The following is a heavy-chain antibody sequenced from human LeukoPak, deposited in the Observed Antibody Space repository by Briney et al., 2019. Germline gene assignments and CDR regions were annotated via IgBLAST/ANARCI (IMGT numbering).Heavy chain of an antibody. Sequence: GESLRLSCAASGFTFSSYAMSWVRQAPGKGLEWVSAISGSGGSTYYADSVKGRFTISRDNSKNTLYLQMNSLRAEDTAVYYCAKTRPIYCSSTSCYRYFDYWGQGTLVTVSS. J-gene: IGHJ4*02. CDR2: ISGSGGST. CDR1: GFTFSSYA. CDR3: AKTRPIYCSSTSCYRYFDY. D-gene: IGHD2-2*01. V-gene: IGHV3-23*01.